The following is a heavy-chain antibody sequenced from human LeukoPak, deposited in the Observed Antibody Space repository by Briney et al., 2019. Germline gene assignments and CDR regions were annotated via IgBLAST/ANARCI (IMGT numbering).Heavy chain of an antibody. J-gene: IGHJ6*03. V-gene: IGHV1-8*01. CDR1: GYTFTSYD. D-gene: IGHD5-12*01. Sequence: ASVKVSCRASGYTFTSYDINWVRQATGQGLEWMGWMNPNSGNTGYAQKFQGRVIMTRNTSISTAYMELSSLRSEDTAVYYCARVGATMYYYYYMDVWGKGTTVTVSS. CDR3: ARVGATMYYYYYMDV. CDR2: MNPNSGNT.